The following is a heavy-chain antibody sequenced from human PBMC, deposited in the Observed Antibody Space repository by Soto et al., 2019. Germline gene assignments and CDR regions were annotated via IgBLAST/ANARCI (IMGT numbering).Heavy chain of an antibody. CDR3: ARNVPVTALGY. Sequence: EVRLVESGGGLVQPVGSLRLSCAASGVTGGNNYMSWVRQAPGKGLEWVSVTYSGGDTRYADSVKGRFTMYRDSTKNTVYLQMDSLRAEDKAVYFCARNVPVTALGYWGQGSLVTVSS. J-gene: IGHJ4*02. D-gene: IGHD5-18*01. V-gene: IGHV3-66*01. CDR2: TYSGGDT. CDR1: GVTGGNNY.